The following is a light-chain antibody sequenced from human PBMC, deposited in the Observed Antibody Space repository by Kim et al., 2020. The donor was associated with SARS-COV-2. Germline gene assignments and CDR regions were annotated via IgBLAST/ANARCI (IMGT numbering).Light chain of an antibody. CDR3: QQSYSTPLT. CDR1: QSIISY. J-gene: IGKJ4*01. CDR2: AAS. Sequence: DIQMTQSPSSLSASVGDRVIITCRASQSIISYLNWYQQKPGKAPKLLIYAASSLQSGVPSRFSGSGSGTDFTLTISSLQPEDFATYYCQQSYSTPLTFGGGTKVDIK. V-gene: IGKV1-39*01.